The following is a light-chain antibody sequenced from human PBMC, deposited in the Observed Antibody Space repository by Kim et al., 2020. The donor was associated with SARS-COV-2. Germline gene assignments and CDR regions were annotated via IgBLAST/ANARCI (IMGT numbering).Light chain of an antibody. CDR2: DAS. CDR1: QSVSSN. Sequence: EIVMTQSPATLSMSPGERATLSCRASQSVSSNLAWYQQKPGQAPRLLIYDASTRDTGIPARFSGSGSGTEFTLTISSLQSEDFAVYHCQQYNNWPRTFGQGTKVDIK. CDR3: QQYNNWPRT. J-gene: IGKJ1*01. V-gene: IGKV3-15*01.